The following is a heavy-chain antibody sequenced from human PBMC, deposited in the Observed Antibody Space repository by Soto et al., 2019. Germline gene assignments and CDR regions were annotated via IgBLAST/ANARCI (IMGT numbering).Heavy chain of an antibody. J-gene: IGHJ4*02. CDR1: GDSISGSY. CDR3: ARGGWSNDY. Sequence: SETLSLTCTISGDSISGSYWSWIRLPPGKGLEWIGYIYYTGTTSYNPSLNSRVTISVDASRKQFSLRLTSVTAADTAVYYCARGGWSNDYWGQGTLVTVSS. V-gene: IGHV4-59*01. D-gene: IGHD6-19*01. CDR2: IYYTGTT.